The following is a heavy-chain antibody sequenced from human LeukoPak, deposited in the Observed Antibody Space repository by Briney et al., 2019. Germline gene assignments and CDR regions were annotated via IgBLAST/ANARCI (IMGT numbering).Heavy chain of an antibody. CDR1: GFTFSSYE. J-gene: IGHJ5*02. Sequence: GGSLRLSCAASGFTFSSYEMNWVRQAPGKGLEWVSYMSSRGSIIFYADSVKGRSTISRDNAKNSLYLQMDSLRVEDTAVYYCARGAAGGMYNWFDPWGQGTLVTVSS. D-gene: IGHD6-13*01. CDR2: MSSRGSII. V-gene: IGHV3-48*03. CDR3: ARGAAGGMYNWFDP.